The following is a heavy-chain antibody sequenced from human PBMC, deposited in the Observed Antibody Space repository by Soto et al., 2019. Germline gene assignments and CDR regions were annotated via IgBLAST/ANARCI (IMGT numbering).Heavy chain of an antibody. CDR1: GFTFSSYA. CDR2: IWYDGSNK. V-gene: IGHV3-33*08. J-gene: IGHJ6*03. Sequence: GGSLRLSCAASGFTFSSYAMHWVRQAPGKGLEWVAVIWYDGSNKYYADSVKGRFTISRDNSKNTLYLQMNSLRAEDTAVYYCARGSGSQGYYYYYYMDVWGKGTTVTVSS. D-gene: IGHD1-26*01. CDR3: ARGSGSQGYYYYYYMDV.